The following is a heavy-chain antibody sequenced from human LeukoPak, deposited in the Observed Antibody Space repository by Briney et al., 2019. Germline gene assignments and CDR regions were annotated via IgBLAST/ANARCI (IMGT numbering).Heavy chain of an antibody. V-gene: IGHV3-23*01. D-gene: IGHD3-10*01. CDR3: AKDRDPYDYGSGSYYNGVFDY. CDR1: DFSFTNYA. Sequence: GGSLRLSCAASDFSFTNYAMGWVRQAPGKGLEWVSAVSNRGASTYYADSVKGRFTISRDNSKNTLYLQMNSLRAEDTAVYYCAKDRDPYDYGSGSYYNGVFDYWGQGTLVTVSS. CDR2: VSNRGAST. J-gene: IGHJ4*02.